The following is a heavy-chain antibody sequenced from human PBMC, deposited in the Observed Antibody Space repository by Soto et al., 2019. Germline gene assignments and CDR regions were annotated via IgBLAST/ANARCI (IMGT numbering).Heavy chain of an antibody. D-gene: IGHD3-10*01. Sequence: SETLSLTCTVSGGSISSSSYYWGWIRQPPGKGLEWIGGIYYSGSTNYNPSLKSRVTISVDTSKNQFSLKLSSVTAADTAVYYCSRGRGSRSYYSGWFDPWGKGTLVTVSS. CDR3: SRGRGSRSYYSGWFDP. CDR1: GGSISSSSYY. V-gene: IGHV4-39*07. CDR2: IYYSGST. J-gene: IGHJ5*02.